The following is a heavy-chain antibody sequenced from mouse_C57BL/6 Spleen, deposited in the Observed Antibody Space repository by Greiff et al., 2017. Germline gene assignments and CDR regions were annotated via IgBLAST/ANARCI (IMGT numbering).Heavy chain of an antibody. D-gene: IGHD2-4*01. J-gene: IGHJ4*01. CDR3: ARYYEYPHYYALDY. Sequence: QVQLQQPGAELVKPGASVKMSCKASGYTFTSYWITWVKQRPGQGLEWIGDIYPGSGSTNYNEKFKSKATLPVDTSSSTAYMQLSSLTSEDSAVYYCARYYEYPHYYALDYWGQGTSVTVSA. CDR1: GYTFTSYW. CDR2: IYPGSGST. V-gene: IGHV1-55*01.